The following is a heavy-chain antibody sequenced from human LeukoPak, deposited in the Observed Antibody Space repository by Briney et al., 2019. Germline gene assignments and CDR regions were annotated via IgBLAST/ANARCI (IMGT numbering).Heavy chain of an antibody. CDR1: GYTFTSYG. CDR3: ARDGDPKYYYDSNGYYSY. J-gene: IGHJ4*02. D-gene: IGHD3-22*01. CDR2: ISAYNGNT. Sequence: GASVKVSCKASGYTFTSYGISWVRQAPGQGLEWMGWISAYNGNTNYAQKLQGRVTMTTDTSTSTAYMELRSLRSDDTAVYYCARDGDPKYYYDSNGYYSYWGQGTLVTVSS. V-gene: IGHV1-18*01.